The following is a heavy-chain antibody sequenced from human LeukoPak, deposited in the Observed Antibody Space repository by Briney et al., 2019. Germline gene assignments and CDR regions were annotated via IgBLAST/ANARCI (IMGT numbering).Heavy chain of an antibody. J-gene: IGHJ4*02. V-gene: IGHV4-4*07. CDR1: GGSISSYY. D-gene: IGHD6-19*01. CDR3: ARDKVSGWIDY. Sequence: SETLSLTCTVSGGSISSYYWTWIRQPAGKGLEWIGRIYTSGSTNYNPSLKSRVTISVDTSKNQFSLNLRSVTAADTAVYYCARDKVSGWIDYWGQGTLVTVSS. CDR2: IYTSGST.